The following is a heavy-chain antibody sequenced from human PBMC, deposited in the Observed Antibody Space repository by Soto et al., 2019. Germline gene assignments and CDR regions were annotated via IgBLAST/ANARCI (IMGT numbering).Heavy chain of an antibody. CDR1: GFTFSYYA. V-gene: IGHV3-21*06. Sequence: GSLRLSCAASGFTFSYYALHWVRRAPGKGLEWVSSISGIRDYIRYADSVKGRFTISRDNAKTSLYLQMNSLTAEDTAVYYCAREGVHNYNEYYFDYWGQGTLVTVSS. D-gene: IGHD3-22*01. J-gene: IGHJ4*02. CDR3: AREGVHNYNEYYFDY. CDR2: ISGIRDYI.